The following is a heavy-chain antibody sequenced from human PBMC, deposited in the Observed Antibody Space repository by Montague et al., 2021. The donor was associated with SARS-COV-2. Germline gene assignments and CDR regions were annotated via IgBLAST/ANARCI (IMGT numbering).Heavy chain of an antibody. Sequence: SETLSLTCTVSGGSISRSSYYWGWIRQPPGKGLEWIGSIYYSGSTYCNPSLKSRVTISVDTSKNQFSLKLSSVTAADTAVYYCVEIVGAADYWGQGTLVTVSS. V-gene: IGHV4-39*01. CDR2: IYYSGST. CDR1: GGSISRSSYY. J-gene: IGHJ4*02. CDR3: VEIVGAADY. D-gene: IGHD1-26*01.